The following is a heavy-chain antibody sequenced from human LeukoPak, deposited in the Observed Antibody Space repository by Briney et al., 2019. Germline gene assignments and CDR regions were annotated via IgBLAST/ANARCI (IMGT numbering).Heavy chain of an antibody. CDR1: GGSIGSGSYY. V-gene: IGHV4-61*02. CDR3: ARPMYMTPDAFDI. CDR2: IYTSGST. D-gene: IGHD3-10*02. J-gene: IGHJ3*02. Sequence: SETLSLTCTVSGGSIGSGSYYWSWIRQPAGKGLEWIGRIYTSGSTNYNPSLRSRVTISVDTSKNQFSLKLSSVTAADTAVYYCARPMYMTPDAFDIWGQGTMVTVSS.